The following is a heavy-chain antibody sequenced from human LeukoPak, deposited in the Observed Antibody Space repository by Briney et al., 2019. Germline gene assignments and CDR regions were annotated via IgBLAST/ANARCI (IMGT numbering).Heavy chain of an antibody. CDR2: ISDSGST. CDR1: GGSISSYY. Sequence: KPSETLSLTCTVSGGSISSYYWSWIRQPPGKGLEWTGHISDSGSTNYNPSLKGRLTTSVDTSKNQFSLKLSSVTAADTAVYYCARTRYSSGWFFDYWGQGILVTVSS. D-gene: IGHD6-19*01. CDR3: ARTRYSSGWFFDY. V-gene: IGHV4-59*01. J-gene: IGHJ4*02.